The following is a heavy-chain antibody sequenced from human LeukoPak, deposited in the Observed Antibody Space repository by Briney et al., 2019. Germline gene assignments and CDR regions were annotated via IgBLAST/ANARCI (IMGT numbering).Heavy chain of an antibody. V-gene: IGHV3-48*04. CDR3: AREKTGTIPIDY. J-gene: IGHJ4*02. D-gene: IGHD1-7*01. CDR2: ISSSGSTI. CDR1: GFTFSSYS. Sequence: GGSLRLSCAASGFTFSSYSMNWVRQAPGKGLEWVSYISSSGSTIYYADSVKGRFTISRDNAKNSLYLQMNSLRAEDTAVYYCAREKTGTIPIDYWGQGTLVTVSS.